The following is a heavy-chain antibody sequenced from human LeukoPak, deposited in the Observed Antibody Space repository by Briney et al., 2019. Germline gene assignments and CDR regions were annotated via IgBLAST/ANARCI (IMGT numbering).Heavy chain of an antibody. CDR1: GGSISSSSYY. J-gene: IGHJ4*02. Sequence: SETLSLTCTVSGGSISSSSYYWGWIRQPPGKGLEWIGSIYYSGSTYYNPSLKSRVTISVDTSKNQFSLKLSSVTAADTAVYYCARLHTNSGDDCWGQGTLVTVSS. D-gene: IGHD2-2*01. CDR3: ARLHTNSGDDC. CDR2: IYYSGST. V-gene: IGHV4-39*01.